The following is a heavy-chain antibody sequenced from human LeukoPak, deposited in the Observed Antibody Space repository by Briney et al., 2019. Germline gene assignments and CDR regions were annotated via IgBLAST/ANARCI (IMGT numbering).Heavy chain of an antibody. J-gene: IGHJ4*02. Sequence: SVKVSCKASGYTFTSYAISWVRQAPGQGLEWMGGIIPIFGTANYAQKFQGRVTITTDESTSTAYMELSSLRSEDTAVYYCARGARAGYDSSGYPTWGYFDYWGQGTLVTVSS. CDR2: IIPIFGTA. CDR3: ARGARAGYDSSGYPTWGYFDY. V-gene: IGHV1-69*05. CDR1: GYTFTSYA. D-gene: IGHD3-22*01.